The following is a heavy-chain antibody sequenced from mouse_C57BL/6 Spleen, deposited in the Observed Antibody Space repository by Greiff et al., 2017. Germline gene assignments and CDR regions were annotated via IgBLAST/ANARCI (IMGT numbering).Heavy chain of an antibody. J-gene: IGHJ2*01. CDR1: GFNINDYY. CDR3: ARDYGKFDY. Sequence: VQLQQSGAELVKPGASVKLSCTASGFNINDYYMPWVQQRTEQGLEWIGRIDTEGGETKYAQNFQGQATITAHTSSNTAYLQLSSLKSEDTAVYYSARDYGKFDYWGQGTTRTVSS. CDR2: IDTEGGET. V-gene: IGHV14-2*01. D-gene: IGHD2-1*01.